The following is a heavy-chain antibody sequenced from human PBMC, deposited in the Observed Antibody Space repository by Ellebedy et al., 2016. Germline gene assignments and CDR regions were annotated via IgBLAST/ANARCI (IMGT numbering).Heavy chain of an antibody. V-gene: IGHV3-33*08. J-gene: IGHJ4*02. Sequence: GESLKISCAASGFTFSRYGMHWVRQAPGEGLEWVAIMSYDGSNKQYVGSVKGRFTISRDNSRNTLFLQMDSLRAEDTAVYYCARDLMYESTGAPGHYFDYWGQGILVTVSS. CDR2: MSYDGSNK. D-gene: IGHD3-22*01. CDR3: ARDLMYESTGAPGHYFDY. CDR1: GFTFSRYG.